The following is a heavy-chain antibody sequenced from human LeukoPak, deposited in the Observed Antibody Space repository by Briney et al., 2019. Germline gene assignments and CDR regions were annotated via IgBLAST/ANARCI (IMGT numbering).Heavy chain of an antibody. CDR1: GGSISSYY. V-gene: IGHV4-59*01. CDR2: IYYSGST. Sequence: SETLSLTCTVSGGSISSYYWSWLRQPPGKGLQWIGYIYYSGSTSYNPSLKSRVTISVDTSKNQFSLKLSSVTAADTAVYYCARGPRITLIRGGQWYYYMDVWGKGTTVTISS. CDR3: ARGPRITLIRGGQWYYYMDV. D-gene: IGHD3-10*01. J-gene: IGHJ6*03.